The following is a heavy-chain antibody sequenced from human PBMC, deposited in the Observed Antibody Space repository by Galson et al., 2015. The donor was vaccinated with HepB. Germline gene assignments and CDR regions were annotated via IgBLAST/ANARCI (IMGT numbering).Heavy chain of an antibody. J-gene: IGHJ4*02. Sequence: LRLSCAASGFPFTGYAMNWVRQPPGRGLEWISSISSGGSYIYYADSVKGRFTISRDNARNSLFLQLNSLRAEDTAVYYCTRGFPYYNNELNDYWGQGTLVTVSS. V-gene: IGHV3-21*01. D-gene: IGHD3-22*01. CDR2: ISSGGSYI. CDR3: TRGFPYYNNELNDY. CDR1: GFPFTGYA.